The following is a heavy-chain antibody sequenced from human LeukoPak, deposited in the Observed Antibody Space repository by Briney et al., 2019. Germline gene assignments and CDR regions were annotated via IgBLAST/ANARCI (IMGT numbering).Heavy chain of an antibody. Sequence: GGSLRLSCAASGFTFSSYAMHWVRQAPGKGLEWVAAISHDGSNKYSADSVKGRFTISRDNSKNTLYLQTNSLRADDTAVYYCAGLDAAMPDAFDIWGQGTTVTVSS. V-gene: IGHV3-30*04. J-gene: IGHJ3*02. CDR3: AGLDAAMPDAFDI. CDR1: GFTFSSYA. D-gene: IGHD5-18*01. CDR2: ISHDGSNK.